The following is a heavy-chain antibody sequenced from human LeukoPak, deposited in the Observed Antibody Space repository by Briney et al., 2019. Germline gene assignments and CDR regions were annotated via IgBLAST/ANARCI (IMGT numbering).Heavy chain of an antibody. CDR2: MNPNSGNT. CDR3: ARTGRKQLGFDY. J-gene: IGHJ4*02. Sequence: GASVKVSCKASGYTFTSYDINWVRQATGQGLEWMGWMNPNSGNTGYAQKFQGRVTITRNTSISTAYMELSSLRSEDTAVYYCARTGRKQLGFDYWGQGTLVTVSS. D-gene: IGHD6-13*01. V-gene: IGHV1-8*03. CDR1: GYTFTSYD.